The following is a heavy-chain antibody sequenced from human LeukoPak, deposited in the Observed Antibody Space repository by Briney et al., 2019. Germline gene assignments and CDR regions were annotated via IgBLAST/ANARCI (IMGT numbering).Heavy chain of an antibody. Sequence: SVKVSXKASGYTFNSYYMHWVRQAPGQGLEWMGIINPSGGSTSYAQNFQGRVTMTRDTSTSTVYMELSSLRSEDTAVYYCARVSTMLRGQRVFDYWGQGTLVTVSS. V-gene: IGHV1-46*02. CDR3: ARVSTMLRGQRVFDY. D-gene: IGHD3-10*01. CDR1: GYTFNSYY. J-gene: IGHJ4*02. CDR2: INPSGGST.